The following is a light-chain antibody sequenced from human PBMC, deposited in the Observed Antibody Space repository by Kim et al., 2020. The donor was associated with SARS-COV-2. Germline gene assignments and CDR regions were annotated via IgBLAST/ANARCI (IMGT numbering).Light chain of an antibody. CDR3: HHRSDWPLT. J-gene: IGKJ4*01. CDR2: DAS. CDR1: KSVTTY. Sequence: EIVLTQSPATLSLSPGERATLSCRASKSVTTYLAGYQQKPGQAPRLLIYDASNRATGIPARFSGSGSGTDFTLTISSLEPEDFAVYYCHHRSDWPLTFGGGTKGDIK. V-gene: IGKV3-11*01.